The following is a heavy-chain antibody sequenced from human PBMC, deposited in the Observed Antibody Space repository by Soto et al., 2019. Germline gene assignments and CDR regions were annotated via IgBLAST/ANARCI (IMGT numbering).Heavy chain of an antibody. CDR1: GGTFSSYA. J-gene: IGHJ4*02. V-gene: IGHV1-69*13. Sequence: EASVKVSCKASGGTFSSYAISWVRQAPGQGLEWMGGIIPIFGTANYAQKFQGRVTITADESTSTAYMELSSLRSEGTAVYYCARDSGYDSSSWSTGYYFDYWGQGTLVTVSS. CDR2: IIPIFGTA. CDR3: ARDSGYDSSSWSTGYYFDY. D-gene: IGHD6-13*01.